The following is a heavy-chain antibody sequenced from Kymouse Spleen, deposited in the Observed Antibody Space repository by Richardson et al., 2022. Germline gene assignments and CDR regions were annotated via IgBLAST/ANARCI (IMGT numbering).Heavy chain of an antibody. CDR2: ISYDGSNK. CDR3: AKDEGYSSSSYYYYGMDV. V-gene: IGHV3-30*18. J-gene: IGHJ6*02. Sequence: QVQLVESGGGVVQPGRSLRLSCAASGFTFSSYGMHWVRQAPGKGLEWVAVISYDGSNKYYADSVKGRFTISRDNSKNTLYLQMNSLRAEDTAVYYCAKDEGYSSSSYYYYGMDVWGQGTTVTVSS. CDR1: GFTFSSYG. D-gene: IGHD6-6*01.